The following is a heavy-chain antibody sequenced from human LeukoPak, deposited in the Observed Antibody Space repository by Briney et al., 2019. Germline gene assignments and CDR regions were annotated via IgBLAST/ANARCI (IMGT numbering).Heavy chain of an antibody. J-gene: IGHJ6*02. D-gene: IGHD3-10*01. CDR2: IWYDGSNK. Sequence: GGSLRLSCAASGFTFSSYGMHWVRQAPGKGLEWVAVIWYDGSNKYYVDSVKGRFTISRDNSKNTLYLQMNSLRAEDTAVYYCARDLVPRTYYLYGMDVWGQGTTVTVSS. V-gene: IGHV3-33*01. CDR1: GFTFSSYG. CDR3: ARDLVPRTYYLYGMDV.